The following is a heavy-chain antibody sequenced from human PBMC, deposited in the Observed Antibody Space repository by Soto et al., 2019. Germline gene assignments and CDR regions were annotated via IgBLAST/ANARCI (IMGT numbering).Heavy chain of an antibody. V-gene: IGHV4-4*02. CDR2: IYHSGST. D-gene: IGHD6-13*01. CDR3: ARRWQQLVFYFDY. Sequence: SESLSLTCDVSDGSISSSNWWSWIRHPPVNGLEWIGEIYHSGSTNYNPSLKSRVTISVDKSKNQFSLKLSSVTAADTAVYYCARRWQQLVFYFDYWGQGTLVTVS. J-gene: IGHJ4*02. CDR1: DGSISSSNW.